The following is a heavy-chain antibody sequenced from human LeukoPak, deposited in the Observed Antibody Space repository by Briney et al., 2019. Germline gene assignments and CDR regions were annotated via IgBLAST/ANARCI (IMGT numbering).Heavy chain of an antibody. V-gene: IGHV3-23*01. D-gene: IGHD3-3*01. CDR3: AKTFPYGTTWYGFCDY. Sequence: GGSLRLSCAASGFPFSNNIMTWVRQAPGRGLDWLAAIRGSGGSTYYADSVKGRFTISRDNSKNMLYLQMNSLRDEDTAVYYCAKTFPYGTTWYGFCDYWGQGALVTVSS. J-gene: IGHJ4*02. CDR2: IRGSGGST. CDR1: GFPFSNNI.